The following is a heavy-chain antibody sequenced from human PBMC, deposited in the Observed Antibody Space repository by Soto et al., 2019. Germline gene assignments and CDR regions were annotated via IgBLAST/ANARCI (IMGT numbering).Heavy chain of an antibody. J-gene: IGHJ3*02. CDR2: IYPGDSDT. V-gene: IGHV5-51*01. Sequence: GESLKISCKGSGYSFTSYWIGWVRQMPGKGLEWMGIIYPGDSDTRYSPSFQGQVTISADKSISTAYLQWSSLKASDTAMYYCARHRGGGYYYDSSGLGAFDIWGQGTMVTVSS. CDR3: ARHRGGGYYYDSSGLGAFDI. D-gene: IGHD3-22*01. CDR1: GYSFTSYW.